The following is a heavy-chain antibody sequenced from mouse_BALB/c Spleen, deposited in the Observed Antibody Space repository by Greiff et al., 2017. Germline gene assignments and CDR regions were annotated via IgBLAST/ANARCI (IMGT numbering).Heavy chain of an antibody. Sequence: EVQLVESGGGLVQPGGSLKLSCAASGFTFSSYTMSWVRQTPEKRLEWVAYISNGGGSTYYPDTVKGRFTISRDNAKNTLYLQMSSLKSEDTAMYYCAKESPRRGFAHWGQGTLVTVSA. V-gene: IGHV5-12-2*01. CDR3: AKESPRRGFAH. CDR2: ISNGGGST. J-gene: IGHJ3*01. CDR1: GFTFSSYT.